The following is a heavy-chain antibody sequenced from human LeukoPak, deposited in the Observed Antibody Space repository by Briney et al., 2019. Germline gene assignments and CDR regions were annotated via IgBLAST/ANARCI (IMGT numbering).Heavy chain of an antibody. CDR3: ARLSSGWYPGFDFDY. CDR1: GYLFSTSW. V-gene: IGHV5-51*01. J-gene: IGHJ4*02. D-gene: IGHD6-19*01. CDR2: IYPGDSDT. Sequence: GESLKISCRGSGYLFSTSWIAWVRQMPGKGLEWMGVIYPGDSDTRYSPSFQGQVTISADKSISTAYLQWSSLKASDTAMYYCARLSSGWYPGFDFDYWGQGTLVTVSS.